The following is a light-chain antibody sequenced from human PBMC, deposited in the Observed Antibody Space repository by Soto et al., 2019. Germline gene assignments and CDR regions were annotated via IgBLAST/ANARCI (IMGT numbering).Light chain of an antibody. CDR1: QSVSSSY. Sequence: EIVLTQSPGTLSLSPGERATLSCRASQSVSSSYLAWYQQKPGQAPRRLIYGVSSRATGIPDRFSGSGSGTDFTLTISRLEPEDFAVYYCQQYGSSYTFGQGTKLEIK. CDR3: QQYGSSYT. J-gene: IGKJ2*01. CDR2: GVS. V-gene: IGKV3-20*01.